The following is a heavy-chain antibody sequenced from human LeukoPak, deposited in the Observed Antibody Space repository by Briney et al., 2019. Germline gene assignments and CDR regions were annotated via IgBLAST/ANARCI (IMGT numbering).Heavy chain of an antibody. CDR1: GGSFSGYY. CDR2: INHSGST. J-gene: IGHJ4*02. CDR3: ARGLDQYGSGSYYNDY. D-gene: IGHD3-10*01. Sequence: PSETLSLTCAVYGGSFSGYYWSWIRQPPGKGLEWIGEINHSGSTNYNPSHKSRVTISVDTSKNQFSLKLSSVTAADTAVYYCARGLDQYGSGSYYNDYWGQGTLVTVSS. V-gene: IGHV4-34*01.